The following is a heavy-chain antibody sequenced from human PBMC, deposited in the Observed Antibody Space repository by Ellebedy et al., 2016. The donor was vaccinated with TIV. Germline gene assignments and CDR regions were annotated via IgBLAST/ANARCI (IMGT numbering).Heavy chain of an antibody. CDR2: ISASGEST. V-gene: IGHV3-23*01. CDR1: GFTFSIFA. D-gene: IGHD3-22*01. J-gene: IGHJ4*02. Sequence: GGSLRLSCAASGFTFSIFAMSWVRQAPGKGLEWVSTISASGESTYYAGSVTGRFTISRAHAKNTLYLQMNSLRAEDTAVYYCAKRDSSGYYYARLFDYWGQGTLVTVSS. CDR3: AKRDSSGYYYARLFDY.